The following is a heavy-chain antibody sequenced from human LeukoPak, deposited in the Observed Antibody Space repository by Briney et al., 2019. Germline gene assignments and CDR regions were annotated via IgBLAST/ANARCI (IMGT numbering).Heavy chain of an antibody. J-gene: IGHJ4*02. CDR3: ARATVTKLGGY. V-gene: IGHV3-21*01. Sequence: GGSLRLSCAASGFTFSSYSMTWVRQAPGKGLEWVSSISSSSSYIYYADSVKGRFTISRDNAKNSLYLQMNSLRAKDTAVYYCARATVTKLGGYWGQGTLVTVSS. CDR1: GFTFSSYS. CDR2: ISSSSSYI. D-gene: IGHD4-17*01.